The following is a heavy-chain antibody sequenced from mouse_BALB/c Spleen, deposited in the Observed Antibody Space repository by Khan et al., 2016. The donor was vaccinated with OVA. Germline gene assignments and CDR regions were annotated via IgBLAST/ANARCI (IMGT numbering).Heavy chain of an antibody. CDR3: SRSYDYDVGGFAY. V-gene: IGHV2-9*02. D-gene: IGHD2-4*01. Sequence: VQLQESGPGLVAPSQSLSITCTASGFSLSNSGIHWVRQPPGKGLEWLGVIWPGGITNYNSALMPRLSISKDNTKTKVFLKTNRLQTDDTTIYYCSRSYDYDVGGFAYWGQGTLVTVSA. CDR1: GFSLSNSG. CDR2: IWPGGIT. J-gene: IGHJ3*01.